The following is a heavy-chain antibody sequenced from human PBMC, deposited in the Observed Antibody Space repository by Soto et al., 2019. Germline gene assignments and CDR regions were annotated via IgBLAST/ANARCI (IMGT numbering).Heavy chain of an antibody. CDR2: IYYSGST. V-gene: IGHV4-39*01. D-gene: IGHD3-22*01. J-gene: IGHJ6*02. CDR3: ATLPEWYDSAYGMDV. CDR1: GGSISSSSYY. Sequence: QLQLQESRPGLVKPSETLSLTCTVSGGSISSSSYYWGWIRQPPGKGLEWIGSIYYSGSTYYNPSLKSRVTISVDTSKNQFSLKLSSVTAADTAVYYCATLPEWYDSAYGMDVWGQGTTVTVSS.